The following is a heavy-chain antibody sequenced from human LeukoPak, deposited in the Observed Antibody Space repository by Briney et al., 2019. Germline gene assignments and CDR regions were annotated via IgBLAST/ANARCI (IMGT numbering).Heavy chain of an antibody. D-gene: IGHD6-13*01. CDR2: INHSGST. CDR1: GGSFSGYY. V-gene: IGHV4-34*01. CDR3: ATHSPRLYSSSPAWFDP. Sequence: SETLSLTCAVYGGSFSGYYWSWIRQPPGEGLEWIGEINHSGSTNYNPSLKSRVTISVDTSKNQFSLKLNSVTAADTAVYYCATHSPRLYSSSPAWFDPWGQGTLVTVSS. J-gene: IGHJ5*02.